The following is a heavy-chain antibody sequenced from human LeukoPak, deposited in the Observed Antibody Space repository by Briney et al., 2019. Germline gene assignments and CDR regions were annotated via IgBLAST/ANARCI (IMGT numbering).Heavy chain of an antibody. CDR1: GGSISSYY. D-gene: IGHD3-3*01. J-gene: IGHJ4*02. V-gene: IGHV4-59*08. CDR2: IYYSGST. Sequence: SETLSLTCTVSGGSISSYYWSWLRQPPGKGLEWIGYIYYSGSTNYNPSLKSRVTISVDTSKNQFSLKLSSVTAADTAVYYCARRAGDFWSGYPAQYYFDYWGQGTLVTVSS. CDR3: ARRAGDFWSGYPAQYYFDY.